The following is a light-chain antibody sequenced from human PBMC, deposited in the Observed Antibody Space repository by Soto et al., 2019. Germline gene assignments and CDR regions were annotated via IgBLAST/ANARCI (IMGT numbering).Light chain of an antibody. Sequence: EIVLMQSPGTLSLSPGQRATLSCRASQNIRSNYVAWFQQTPGQAPRLLIYGAVNKASGIPDRFSGSGSGTEFTLTISSLEPEDFVVYYCQQYHSPPLTFGQGTKVEIK. CDR3: QQYHSPPLT. CDR2: GAV. J-gene: IGKJ1*01. CDR1: QNIRSNY. V-gene: IGKV3-20*01.